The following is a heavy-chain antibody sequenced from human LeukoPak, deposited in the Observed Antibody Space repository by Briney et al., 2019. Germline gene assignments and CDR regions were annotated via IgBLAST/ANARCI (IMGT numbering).Heavy chain of an antibody. D-gene: IGHD6-6*01. Sequence: SETLSLTCAVSGGSISSSNWWSWVRLPPGKGLEWIGEIYHSGSTNYNPSLKSRVTISVDTSKNQFSLKLSSVTAADTAVNYCARGRIAARLRTFDYWGQGTLVTVSS. CDR3: ARGRIAARLRTFDY. CDR1: GGSISSSNW. V-gene: IGHV4-4*02. CDR2: IYHSGST. J-gene: IGHJ4*02.